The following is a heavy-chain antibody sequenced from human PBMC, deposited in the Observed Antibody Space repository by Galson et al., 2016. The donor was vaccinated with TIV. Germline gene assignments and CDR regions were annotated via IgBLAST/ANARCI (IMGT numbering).Heavy chain of an antibody. CDR2: ISTYSGNT. CDR3: ARDRGSMTMILVIYYYHGMDV. CDR1: GYTFSNYG. Sequence: SVKVSCKSSGYTFSNYGISWVRQAPGQGREWMGLISTYSGNTNYAHTVQGRVIMTTDTSTSTAYMELTSLRSDDTAGYYSARDRGSMTMILVIYYYHGMDVWGQGTTVTVSS. D-gene: IGHD3-22*01. V-gene: IGHV1-18*04. J-gene: IGHJ6*02.